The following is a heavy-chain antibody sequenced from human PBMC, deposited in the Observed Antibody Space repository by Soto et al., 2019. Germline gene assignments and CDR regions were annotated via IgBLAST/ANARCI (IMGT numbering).Heavy chain of an antibody. Sequence: PSETLSLTCTVSGGSISSYYWSWIRQPPGKGLEWIGYIYYSGSTNYNPSLKSRVTISVDTSKNQFSLKLSSVTAADTAVYYCARGVTRKRFDPWGQGTLVTVSS. V-gene: IGHV4-59*08. J-gene: IGHJ5*02. CDR1: GGSISSYY. CDR2: IYYSGST. CDR3: ARGVTRKRFDP.